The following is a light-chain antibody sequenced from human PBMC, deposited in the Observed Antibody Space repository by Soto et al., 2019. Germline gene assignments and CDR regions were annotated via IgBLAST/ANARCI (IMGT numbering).Light chain of an antibody. V-gene: IGKV3-11*01. CDR2: DAS. CDR3: HQRSNLLT. Sequence: EIVLTQSPATLSLSPGERATLSCRASQSVSSYLAWYQQKPGQAPRLLIYDASNRATGIPARFSGSGSGTDFTLTISSLEPEDFAVYYCHQRSNLLTFGGGTQVEIK. CDR1: QSVSSY. J-gene: IGKJ4*01.